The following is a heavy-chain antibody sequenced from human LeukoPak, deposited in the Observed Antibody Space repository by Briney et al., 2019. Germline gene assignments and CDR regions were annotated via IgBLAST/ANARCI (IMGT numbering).Heavy chain of an antibody. CDR3: ARGYDSSGYFFDY. J-gene: IGHJ4*02. V-gene: IGHV4-59*01. CDR1: GGSISSYY. Sequence: SETLSLTCTVSGGSISSYYWSWIRQPPGKGLEWIGYIYYSGSTNYNPSLKSRVTISVDTSKNQFSLKLSSVTAADTAVYYCARGYDSSGYFFDYWGQGTLVTVSS. D-gene: IGHD3-22*01. CDR2: IYYSGST.